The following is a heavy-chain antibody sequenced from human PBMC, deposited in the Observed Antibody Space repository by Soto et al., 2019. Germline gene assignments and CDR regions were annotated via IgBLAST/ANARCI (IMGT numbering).Heavy chain of an antibody. CDR1: GGSISRYY. V-gene: IGHV4-59*01. Sequence: QVRLQESGPGLVKPSETLSLTCTVSGGSISRYYWSWIRQPPGKGLEWIGYLYNTGSTIYNPSLQCRVTISVDKSKNQSSLKLNSLTAADTAVYYCARDLWGYCGTDCYPLDVWGQGTTVTVSS. CDR3: ARDLWGYCGTDCYPLDV. CDR2: LYNTGST. J-gene: IGHJ6*02. D-gene: IGHD2-21*02.